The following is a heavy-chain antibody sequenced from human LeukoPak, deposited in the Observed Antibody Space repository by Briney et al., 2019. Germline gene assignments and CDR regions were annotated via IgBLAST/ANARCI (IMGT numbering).Heavy chain of an antibody. CDR1: GFTFSGSA. V-gene: IGHV3-7*03. CDR2: IKQDGSQK. Sequence: GGSLRLSCAASGFTFSGSAMHWVRQAPGKGLEWVANIKQDGSQKYYVDSVKGRFTISRDNAKNSLYLQMNSLRAEDTAVYYCARVEGPWGQGTLVTISS. CDR3: ARVEGP. J-gene: IGHJ4*02.